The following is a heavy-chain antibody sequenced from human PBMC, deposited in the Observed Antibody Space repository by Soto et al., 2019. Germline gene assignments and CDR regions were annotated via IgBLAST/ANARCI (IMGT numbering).Heavy chain of an antibody. D-gene: IGHD2-2*01. CDR3: AKSGVGRFVQLRYYYYYGMDV. CDR2: ISGSGGST. J-gene: IGHJ6*02. CDR1: GFTFSSYA. Sequence: EVQLLESGGGLVQPGGSLRLSCAASGFTFSSYAMSWVRQAPGKGLEWVSAISGSGGSTYYADSVKGRFTISRDNSKNTLYLQMNGLRAEDTAVYYCAKSGVGRFVQLRYYYYYGMDVWGHGTTVTVSS. V-gene: IGHV3-23*01.